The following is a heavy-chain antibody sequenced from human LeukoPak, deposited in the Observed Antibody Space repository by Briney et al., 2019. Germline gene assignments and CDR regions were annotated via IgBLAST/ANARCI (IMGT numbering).Heavy chain of an antibody. D-gene: IGHD1-26*01. Sequence: GGSLRLSCAASGFTFSSYSMNWVRQAPGKGLEWVSSISSSSSYIYYADSVRGRFTISSDNAKNSLYLQMNSLRAEDTAVYYGARDRSGSYGYWGQGTLVTVSS. V-gene: IGHV3-21*01. J-gene: IGHJ4*02. CDR3: ARDRSGSYGY. CDR2: ISSSSSYI. CDR1: GFTFSSYS.